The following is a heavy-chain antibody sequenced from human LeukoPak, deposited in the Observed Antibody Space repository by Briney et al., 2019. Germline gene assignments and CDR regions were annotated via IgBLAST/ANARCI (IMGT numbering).Heavy chain of an antibody. J-gene: IGHJ4*02. CDR3: ARLTTINNIYPTLDY. Sequence: GASVKASCKASGYTFTSYGISWVRQAPGQGLEWMGLISAYNGNTNYAQKLQGRATMTTDTSTSTAYMELRSLRSDDTAVYYCARLTTINNIYPTLDYWGQGTLVTVSS. V-gene: IGHV1-18*01. D-gene: IGHD1-14*01. CDR2: ISAYNGNT. CDR1: GYTFTSYG.